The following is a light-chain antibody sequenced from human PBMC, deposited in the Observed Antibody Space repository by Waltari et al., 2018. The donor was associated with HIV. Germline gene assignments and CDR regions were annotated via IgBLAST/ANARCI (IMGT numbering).Light chain of an antibody. CDR3: QSYDSSLSGWV. V-gene: IGLV1-40*01. J-gene: IGLJ3*02. Sequence: QSVLTQPPSVSGAPGQRVTISFTGSSSNIGAGYDVPWYQQLPGTAPKRLIYGNSNRPSGVPDRFSGSKSGTSASLAITGLQAEDEADYYCQSYDSSLSGWVFGGGTKLTVL. CDR1: SSNIGAGYD. CDR2: GNS.